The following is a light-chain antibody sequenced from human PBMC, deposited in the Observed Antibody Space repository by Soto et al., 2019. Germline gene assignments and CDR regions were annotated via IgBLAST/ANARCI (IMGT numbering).Light chain of an antibody. CDR2: EGN. V-gene: IGLV2-23*01. CDR3: CSYATSRTLL. CDR1: RNEVGTYNL. J-gene: IGLJ2*01. Sequence: QCVLTQSAAGTGTPGESITISRTGKRNEVGTYNLVTWYQQHPGRVPKLILYEGNKRPSGVSSRFSASKSGNTASLTISGLQAEDEADYFCCSYATSRTLLFGGGTKVTVL.